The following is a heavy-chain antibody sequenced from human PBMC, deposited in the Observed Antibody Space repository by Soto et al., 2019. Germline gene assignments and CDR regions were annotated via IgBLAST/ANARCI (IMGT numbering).Heavy chain of an antibody. CDR2: IYYSGST. J-gene: IGHJ5*02. CDR3: ARLVAMITFGGVIPKWFDP. Sequence: PSETLSLTCTVSGGSISSGDYYWSWIRQHPGKGLEWIGYIYYSGSTYYNPSLKSRVTISVDTSKNQFSLKLSSVTAADTAVYYCARLVAMITFGGVIPKWFDPWGQGTQVTVSS. V-gene: IGHV4-31*03. CDR1: GGSISSGDYY. D-gene: IGHD3-16*02.